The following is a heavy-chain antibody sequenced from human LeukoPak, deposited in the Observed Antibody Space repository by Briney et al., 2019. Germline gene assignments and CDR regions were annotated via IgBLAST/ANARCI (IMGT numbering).Heavy chain of an antibody. D-gene: IGHD4-17*01. J-gene: IGHJ4*02. CDR2: IYSNGDT. Sequence: GGSLRLSCAASGLTVTNNYWNWVRQPPGKGPEWISLIYSNGDTRYADSVKGRFIFSRDNSKNTLYLQMNNLRAEDTAVYYCTYGDYPLTYWGQGTLVSVSS. V-gene: IGHV3-66*01. CDR3: TYGDYPLTY. CDR1: GLTVTNNY.